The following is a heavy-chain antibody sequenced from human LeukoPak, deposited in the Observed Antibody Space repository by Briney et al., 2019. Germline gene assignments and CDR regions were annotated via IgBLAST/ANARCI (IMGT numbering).Heavy chain of an antibody. Sequence: ASVKVSCKASGYTFSGYALSWVRQAPGQGLEWMGWISAYNGDTVYAQNLQGRLTMTTDTSTSTAYMELRTPRSDDTAVYCCARLGTDYWGQGTLVVVSS. CDR3: ARLGTDY. J-gene: IGHJ4*02. D-gene: IGHD3-16*01. CDR1: GYTFSGYA. CDR2: ISAYNGDT. V-gene: IGHV1-18*01.